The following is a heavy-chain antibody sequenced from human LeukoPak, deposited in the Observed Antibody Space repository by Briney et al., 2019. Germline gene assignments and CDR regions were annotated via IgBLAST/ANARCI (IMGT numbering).Heavy chain of an antibody. CDR3: ARAYSSSWYFNWFDP. D-gene: IGHD6-13*01. CDR1: GYSISSGYF. CDR2: IYHSGST. Sequence: PSETLSLTCNVSGYSISSGYFWGWIRQPPGKGLEWIGTIYHSGSTYYNASLESRVTISVDTSKNQFSLKLSSVTAADTAVYYCARAYSSSWYFNWFDPWGQGTLVTVSS. J-gene: IGHJ5*02. V-gene: IGHV4-38-2*02.